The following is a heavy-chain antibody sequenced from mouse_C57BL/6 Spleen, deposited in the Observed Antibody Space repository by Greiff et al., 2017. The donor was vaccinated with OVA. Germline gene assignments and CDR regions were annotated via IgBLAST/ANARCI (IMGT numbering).Heavy chain of an antibody. Sequence: EVKLVESGGGLVKPGGSLKLSCAASGFTFSDYGMHWVRQAPEKGLEWVAYISSGSSTIYYADTVKGRFTISRDNAKNTLFLQMTSLRSEDTAMYYCAREDSVVALYYFDYWGQGTTLTVSS. D-gene: IGHD1-1*01. CDR3: AREDSVVALYYFDY. V-gene: IGHV5-17*01. CDR2: ISSGSSTI. J-gene: IGHJ2*01. CDR1: GFTFSDYG.